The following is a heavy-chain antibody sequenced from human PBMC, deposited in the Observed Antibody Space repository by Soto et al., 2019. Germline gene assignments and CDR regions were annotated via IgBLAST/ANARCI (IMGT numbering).Heavy chain of an antibody. D-gene: IGHD6-6*01. CDR2: ISDGGDLT. CDR1: GFAFSSHP. Sequence: VGSLRLSCAASGFAFSSHPMSWVRQAPERGLEWVSGISDGGDLTYNADSVKGRFTISRDNSKNILFLQMNSLRAEDTALYYWARRAFGSSRSFDLWGQGTMVAV. J-gene: IGHJ3*01. V-gene: IGHV3-23*01. CDR3: ARRAFGSSRSFDL.